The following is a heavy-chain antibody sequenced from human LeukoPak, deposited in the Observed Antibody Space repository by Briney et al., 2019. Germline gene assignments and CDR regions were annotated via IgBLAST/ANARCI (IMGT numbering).Heavy chain of an antibody. CDR1: GFTFSDYY. J-gene: IGHJ4*02. CDR2: ISSGDNTI. CDR3: ARVMGNYATDY. D-gene: IGHD1-7*01. V-gene: IGHV3-11*04. Sequence: GGSLRLSCAASGFTFSDYYMSWVRQAPGKGLEWVSYISSGDNTIYYADSVKGRFTMSRDNAKNSLYLQMNSLRAEDTAVYYCARVMGNYATDYWGQGTLVTVSS.